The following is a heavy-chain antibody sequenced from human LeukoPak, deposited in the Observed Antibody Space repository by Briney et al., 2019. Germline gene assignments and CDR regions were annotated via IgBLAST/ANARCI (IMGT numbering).Heavy chain of an antibody. CDR3: ARARSSGWFENYYGMDV. V-gene: IGHV3-48*03. D-gene: IGHD6-19*01. CDR2: ISSSGSTI. Sequence: GGSLRLSCAASGFTSSSYEMNWVRQAPGKGLEWVSYISSSGSTIYYADSVKGRFTISRDDAKNSLYLQMNSLRAEDTAVYYCARARSSGWFENYYGMDVWGKGTTVTVSS. CDR1: GFTSSSYE. J-gene: IGHJ6*04.